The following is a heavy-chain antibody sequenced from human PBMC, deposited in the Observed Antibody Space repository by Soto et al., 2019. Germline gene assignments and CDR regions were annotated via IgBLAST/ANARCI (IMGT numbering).Heavy chain of an antibody. CDR2: INHSGST. Sequence: LSLTFAIPGGSFIGYFWSWIRQPPGTGLEWIGEINHSGSTNYNPSLKSRVTISVDTSKNQFSLKLSSVTAADTAVYYCARGTGYSYGADGTREGDYWGQGTLVTVSS. D-gene: IGHD5-18*01. V-gene: IGHV4-34*01. J-gene: IGHJ4*02. CDR3: ARGTGYSYGADGTREGDY. CDR1: GGSFIGYF.